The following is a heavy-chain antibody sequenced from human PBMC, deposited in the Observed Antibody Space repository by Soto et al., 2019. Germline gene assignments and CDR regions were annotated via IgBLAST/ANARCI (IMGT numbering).Heavy chain of an antibody. CDR3: AKDSSIAVAGKGYFDY. J-gene: IGHJ4*02. D-gene: IGHD6-19*01. V-gene: IGHV3-9*01. Sequence: GGSLRLSCAASGFTFDDYAMHWVRQAPGKGLEWVSGISWNSGSIGYADSVKGRFTISRDNAKNSLYLQMNSLRAEDTALYYCAKDSSIAVAGKGYFDYWGQGTLVTVSS. CDR1: GFTFDDYA. CDR2: ISWNSGSI.